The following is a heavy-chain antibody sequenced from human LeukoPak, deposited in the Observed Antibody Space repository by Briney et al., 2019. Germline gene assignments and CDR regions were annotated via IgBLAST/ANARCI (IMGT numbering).Heavy chain of an antibody. V-gene: IGHV3-64*01. CDR1: GFTFSSYA. Sequence: GGSLRLSCAASGFTFSSYAMHWVRPAPGKGLEYVSAISSNGGSTYYANSVKGRFTISRDNSKNTLYLQMGSLRAEDMAVYYCASSGPTRPFDYWGQGTLVTVSS. CDR3: ASSGPTRPFDY. D-gene: IGHD3-10*01. CDR2: ISSNGGST. J-gene: IGHJ4*02.